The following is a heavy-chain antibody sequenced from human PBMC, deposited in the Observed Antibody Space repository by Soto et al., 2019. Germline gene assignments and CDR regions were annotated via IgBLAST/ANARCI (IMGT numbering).Heavy chain of an antibody. CDR3: VRGIAAADTFDY. D-gene: IGHD6-13*01. CDR1: GFTVSSNY. Sequence: GGSLRLSCAASGFTVSSNYMSWVRQAPGKGLEWVSVIYSGGSTYYADSVKGRFTISRDNSKNTLYLQMNSLRAEDTAVYYCVRGIAAADTFDYWGQGTLVTVSS. V-gene: IGHV3-53*03. CDR2: IYSGGST. J-gene: IGHJ4*02.